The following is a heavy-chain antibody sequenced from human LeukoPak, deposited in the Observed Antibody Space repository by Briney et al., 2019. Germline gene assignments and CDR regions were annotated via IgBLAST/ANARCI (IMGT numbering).Heavy chain of an antibody. V-gene: IGHV4-59*01. CDR3: ARPDHHDPYCSSTSCQKGWFDP. CDR1: GGSISTYY. D-gene: IGHD2-2*01. Sequence: SETLSLTCTVSGGSISTYYWSWIRQLPGKGLEWIGYIYYSGSTNYNSSLKSRVTISVDTSKNQFSLNLNSVTAADTAVYYCARPDHHDPYCSSTSCQKGWFDPWGQGTLVTVSS. CDR2: IYYSGST. J-gene: IGHJ5*02.